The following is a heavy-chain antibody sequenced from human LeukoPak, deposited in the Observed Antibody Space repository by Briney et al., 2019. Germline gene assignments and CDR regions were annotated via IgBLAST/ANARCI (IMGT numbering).Heavy chain of an antibody. V-gene: IGHV3-30*02. Sequence: GGSLRLSCAASEFTFSSYGMHWVRQAPGKGLEWVAFVRYDGSNKYYADSVKGQFTISRDNSKNTLYLQMNSLRGEDTAVYYCAKDPRGYSAYDYDYFDYWGQGTLVTVSS. CDR1: EFTFSSYG. CDR2: VRYDGSNK. D-gene: IGHD5-12*01. CDR3: AKDPRGYSAYDYDYFDY. J-gene: IGHJ4*02.